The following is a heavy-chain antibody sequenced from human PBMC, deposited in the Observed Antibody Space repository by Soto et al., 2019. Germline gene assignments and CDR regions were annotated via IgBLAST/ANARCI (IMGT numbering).Heavy chain of an antibody. Sequence: EVQLVESGGGLVQPGGSLRLSCVASGFTVTDIYMNWVRQAPGKGLEWVSVIYNEFTDYADSVRGRCPISTDSSKNALYLQMKSLRAEDSAVYYCVREPRCCSGDSSSILGDAFDIWGQGTMVTVSS. CDR2: IYNEFT. CDR1: GFTVTDIY. CDR3: VREPRCCSGDSSSILGDAFDI. J-gene: IGHJ3*02. D-gene: IGHD2-15*01. V-gene: IGHV3-66*01.